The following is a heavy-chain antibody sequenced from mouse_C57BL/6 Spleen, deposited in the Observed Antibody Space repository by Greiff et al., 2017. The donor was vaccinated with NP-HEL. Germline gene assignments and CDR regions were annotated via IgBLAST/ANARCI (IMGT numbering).Heavy chain of an antibody. V-gene: IGHV5-15*01. CDR2: ISNLAYSI. D-gene: IGHD2-4*01. J-gene: IGHJ4*01. Sequence: DVMLVESGGGLVQPGGSLKLSCAASGFTFSDYGMAWVRQAPRKGPEWVAFISNLAYSIYYADTVTGRFTISRENAKNTLYLEMSSLRSEDTAMYYCARHCDYEGAMDYWGQGTSVTVSS. CDR3: ARHCDYEGAMDY. CDR1: GFTFSDYG.